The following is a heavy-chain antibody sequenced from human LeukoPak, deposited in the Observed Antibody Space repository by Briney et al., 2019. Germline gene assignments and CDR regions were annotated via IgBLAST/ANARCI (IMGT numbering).Heavy chain of an antibody. CDR3: ARAFLIGYGEEY. D-gene: IGHD4-17*01. Sequence: GGSLRLSCATSGFTFSSYGMHWVRQAPSKGLEWVAFIWYDGSNKYYADSVKGRFTISRDNSKNTLYLQMNSLRSDDTAVYYCARAFLIGYGEEYWGQGTLVTVSS. CDR2: IWYDGSNK. V-gene: IGHV3-30*02. J-gene: IGHJ4*02. CDR1: GFTFSSYG.